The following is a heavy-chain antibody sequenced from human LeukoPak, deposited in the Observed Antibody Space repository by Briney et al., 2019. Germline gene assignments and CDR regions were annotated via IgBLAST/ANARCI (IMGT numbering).Heavy chain of an antibody. CDR1: GFTFSSHN. J-gene: IGHJ6*03. Sequence: GGSLRLSCAASGFTFSSHNMNWVRQAPGKGLEWVSSISTSSSYIYYADSVKGRFTISRDNAKSSLYLQMNSLRAEDTAVYYCARRVGRWFGERAYYYNYMDVWGKGTTVTISS. V-gene: IGHV3-21*01. CDR3: ARRVGRWFGERAYYYNYMDV. CDR2: ISTSSSYI. D-gene: IGHD3-10*01.